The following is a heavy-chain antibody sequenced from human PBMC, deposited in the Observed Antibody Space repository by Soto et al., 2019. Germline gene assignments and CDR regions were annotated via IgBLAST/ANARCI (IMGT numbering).Heavy chain of an antibody. J-gene: IGHJ5*02. CDR2: IYYSGST. V-gene: IGHV4-59*01. CDR1: GGSISSYY. Sequence: ETLSLTCTVSGGSISSYYWSWIRQPPGKGLEWIGYIYYSGSTNYNPSLKSRVTISVDTSKNQFSLKLSSVTAADTAVYYCARESTFKLRYFDWFEYNWFDPWGQGTLVTVSS. D-gene: IGHD3-9*01. CDR3: ARESTFKLRYFDWFEYNWFDP.